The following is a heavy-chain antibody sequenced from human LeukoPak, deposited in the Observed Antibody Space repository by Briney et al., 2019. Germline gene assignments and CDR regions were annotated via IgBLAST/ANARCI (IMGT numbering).Heavy chain of an antibody. Sequence: SVKVSCKASGGTFSRYTISWVRQAPGQGLEWMGGIIPILGIANYAQKFQGRVTIIADKSTSTAYMEPSSLRSEDTAVYYCARGVVPAPYYYYGMDVWGQGTTVTVSS. J-gene: IGHJ6*02. CDR2: IIPILGIA. CDR3: ARGVVPAPYYYYGMDV. D-gene: IGHD2-2*01. CDR1: GGTFSRYT. V-gene: IGHV1-69*10.